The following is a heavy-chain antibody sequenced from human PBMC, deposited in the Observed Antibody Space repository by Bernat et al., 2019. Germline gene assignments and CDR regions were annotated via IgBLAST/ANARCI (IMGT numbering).Heavy chain of an antibody. CDR2: ISSNGGST. J-gene: IGHJ4*02. Sequence: EVQLVESGGGLVQPGGSLRLSCAASGFTFSSYAMHWVRQAPGKGLEYVSAISSNGGSTYYANSVKGRFTISRDNSKNTLYLQMDSLRAEDMAVYYCARNGGSGSYHNWGQGTLVTVSS. CDR3: ARNGGSGSYHN. D-gene: IGHD3-10*01. V-gene: IGHV3-64*01. CDR1: GFTFSSYA.